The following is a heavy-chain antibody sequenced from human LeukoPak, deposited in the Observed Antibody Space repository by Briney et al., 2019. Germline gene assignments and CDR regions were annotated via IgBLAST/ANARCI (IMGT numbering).Heavy chain of an antibody. J-gene: IGHJ4*02. Sequence: PSETLSLTCTVSGGSISGSYWSWIRQPPGKGLEWIGYIYYSGSTNYNPSLKSRLTMSVDTSKNQISLKLTSVTAADTAVYYCAFGVDTSSWYDYWGQGTLVTVSS. CDR1: GGSISGSY. V-gene: IGHV4-59*08. CDR3: AFGVDTSSWYDY. CDR2: IYYSGST. D-gene: IGHD6-13*01.